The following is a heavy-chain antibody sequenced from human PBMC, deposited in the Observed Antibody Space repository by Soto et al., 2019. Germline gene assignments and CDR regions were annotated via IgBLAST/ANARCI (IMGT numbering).Heavy chain of an antibody. D-gene: IGHD3-22*01. CDR1: GGSISSYY. J-gene: IGHJ5*02. Sequence: QVQLQESGPGLVKPSETLSLTCTVSGGSISSYYWSWIRQPPGKGLEWIGYIYYSGSTNYNPSLKSRVTISVDTSKDHVRLKLSSVTAADTAVYYCARVDGYYQYNWFDPWGQGTLVTVSS. V-gene: IGHV4-59*01. CDR3: ARVDGYYQYNWFDP. CDR2: IYYSGST.